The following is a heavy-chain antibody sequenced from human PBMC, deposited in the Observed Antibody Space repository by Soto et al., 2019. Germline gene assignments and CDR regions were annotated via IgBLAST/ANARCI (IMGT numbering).Heavy chain of an antibody. V-gene: IGHV3-74*01. Sequence: EVQLLESGGGLVQPGGSLRLSCAASGFSFSSYWMHWVSQAPGKGLVWVSRIKTGGSRITYADSVKGRFTISRDNAKNALYLQMNTLRAEDTAVYYCARVGQGAWYFDLWGRGTLVTVSS. J-gene: IGHJ2*01. D-gene: IGHD1-26*01. CDR2: IKTGGSRI. CDR3: ARVGQGAWYFDL. CDR1: GFSFSSYW.